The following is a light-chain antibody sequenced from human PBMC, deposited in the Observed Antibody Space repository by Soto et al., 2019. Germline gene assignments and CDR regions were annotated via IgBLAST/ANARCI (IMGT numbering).Light chain of an antibody. CDR2: RAS. V-gene: IGKV3-20*01. CDR3: QQYGSSIT. J-gene: IGKJ5*01. Sequence: EIVLTQSPGTLSLSPGERATLSCRASQSVSSSYLAWYQQKPGQAPRLLIYRASSRATGIPDRFSGSGSGTDFTLTISRLEPEDFAVYYCQQYGSSITFRQGTRLEI. CDR1: QSVSSSY.